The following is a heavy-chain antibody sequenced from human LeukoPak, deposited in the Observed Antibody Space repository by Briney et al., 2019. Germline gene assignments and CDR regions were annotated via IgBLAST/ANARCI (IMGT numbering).Heavy chain of an antibody. D-gene: IGHD5-24*01. J-gene: IGHJ5*02. Sequence: SETLSLTCTVSGGSISSYYWSWIRQPAGKGLEWIGRINTSGSTNYNPSLKSRVTMSVDTSKNQFSLKLSSVTAADTAVYYCARDVEMATITPTYNWFDPWGQGTLVTVSS. CDR1: GGSISSYY. V-gene: IGHV4-4*07. CDR3: ARDVEMATITPTYNWFDP. CDR2: INTSGST.